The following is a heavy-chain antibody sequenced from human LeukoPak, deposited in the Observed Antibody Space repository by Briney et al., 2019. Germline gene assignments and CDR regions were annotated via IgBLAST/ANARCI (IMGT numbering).Heavy chain of an antibody. CDR3: AKEGPKYYYDSSGYYF. D-gene: IGHD3-22*01. Sequence: GGSLRPSCAASGFTFSSYGMHWVRQAPGKGLEWVAVISYDRSNKYYADSVKGRFTISRDNSKNTLYLQMNSLRAEDTAVYYCAKEGPKYYYDSSGYYFWGQGTLVTVSS. J-gene: IGHJ4*02. CDR1: GFTFSSYG. CDR2: ISYDRSNK. V-gene: IGHV3-30*18.